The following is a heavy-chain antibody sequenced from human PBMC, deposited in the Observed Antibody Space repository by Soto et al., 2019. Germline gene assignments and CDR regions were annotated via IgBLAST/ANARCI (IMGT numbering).Heavy chain of an antibody. CDR3: AREADYGDYGDAFDI. Sequence: SETLSLTCTVSGGSISSYYWSWIRQPPGKGLEWIGYIYYSGSTNYNPSLKSRVTISVDTSKNQFSLKLSSVTAADTAVYYCAREADYGDYGDAFDIWGQGTMVTVSS. V-gene: IGHV4-59*01. J-gene: IGHJ3*02. CDR2: IYYSGST. D-gene: IGHD4-17*01. CDR1: GGSISSYY.